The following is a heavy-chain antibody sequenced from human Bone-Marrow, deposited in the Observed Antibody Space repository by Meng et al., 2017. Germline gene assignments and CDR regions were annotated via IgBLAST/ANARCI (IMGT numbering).Heavy chain of an antibody. Sequence: ASVKVSCKASGYTFISKGISWVRQAPGQGLEWMGWISTYNGNTNYAQNVQGRVTMTTDTSTSTASMELRSLRSDDTAVYYCARVKELVYCGGDCYSINAFDIWGQGTMVTVSS. J-gene: IGHJ3*02. D-gene: IGHD2-21*02. CDR3: ARVKELVYCGGDCYSINAFDI. CDR1: GYTFISKG. CDR2: ISTYNGNT. V-gene: IGHV1-18*01.